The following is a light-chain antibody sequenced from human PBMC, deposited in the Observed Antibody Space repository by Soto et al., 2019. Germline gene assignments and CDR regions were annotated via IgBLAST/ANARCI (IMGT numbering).Light chain of an antibody. CDR3: CSSGSSRSL. J-gene: IGLJ1*01. CDR1: SSDVGSYNL. Sequence: QSALTQPASVSGSPGQSITISCTGTSSDVGSYNLVSWYQQHPGKAPKLLIFEGSKRPSGLSDRFSGSKSGNTASLTISGLQAEDEADYYCCSSGSSRSLFGTGTKLTVL. CDR2: EGS. V-gene: IGLV2-23*03.